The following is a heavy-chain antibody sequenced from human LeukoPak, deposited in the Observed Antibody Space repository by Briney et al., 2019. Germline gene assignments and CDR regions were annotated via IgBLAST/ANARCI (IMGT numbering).Heavy chain of an antibody. CDR3: ARALEGGYNYSFDY. V-gene: IGHV4-61*02. J-gene: IGHJ4*02. D-gene: IGHD5-24*01. Sequence: SQTLSLTCTVSGGSISIGSYYWNWIRQPAGKGLEWIGRFYTSGTTNYNPSLKSRVTISVDTSKNQFSLKLSSVTAADTAVYYCARALEGGYNYSFDYWGQGTLVTVSS. CDR2: FYTSGTT. CDR1: GGSISIGSYY.